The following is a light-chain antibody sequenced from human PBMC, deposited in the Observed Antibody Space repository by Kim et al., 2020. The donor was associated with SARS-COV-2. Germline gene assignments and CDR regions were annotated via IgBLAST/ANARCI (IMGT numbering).Light chain of an antibody. Sequence: ASVKLTCTLSSGHSSYAIAWHQQHPEKGPRYLMKVNSDGSHSKGDGIPDRFSGSSSGAERYLTISSLQYEDEADYYCQTWDTGSWVFGGGTQLTVL. CDR3: QTWDTGSWV. J-gene: IGLJ3*02. CDR2: VNSDGSH. CDR1: SGHSSYA. V-gene: IGLV4-69*01.